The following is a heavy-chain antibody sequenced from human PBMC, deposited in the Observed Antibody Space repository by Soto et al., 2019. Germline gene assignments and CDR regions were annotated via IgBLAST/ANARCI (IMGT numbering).Heavy chain of an antibody. V-gene: IGHV3-23*01. CDR1: GFTFSGYA. D-gene: IGHD3-22*01. CDR3: ARGDYYDISGPFSDAFDI. Sequence: GGSLRLSCAASGFTFSGYAMTWVRQAPGKGLQWVSSISESGGSTYYADAVKGRFTISRDNAKNSLYLQMNSLRDEDTAVYYCARGDYYDISGPFSDAFDIWGQGTTVTVSS. J-gene: IGHJ3*02. CDR2: ISESGGST.